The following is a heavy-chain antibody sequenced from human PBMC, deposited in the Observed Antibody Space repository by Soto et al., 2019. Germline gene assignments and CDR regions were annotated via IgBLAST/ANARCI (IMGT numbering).Heavy chain of an antibody. D-gene: IGHD5-18*01. Sequence: EVQLLESGGGLVQPGGSLRLSCAASGFTFSSSAMSWVRQAPGKGLEWVSGITGNGGNTYYADSVKGRFTISRDNSKDTLSLLMNSLRAEDTAVYYCARDPGYSYGYGFDYWGQGTLVTVSS. CDR1: GFTFSSSA. CDR2: ITGNGGNT. CDR3: ARDPGYSYGYGFDY. J-gene: IGHJ4*02. V-gene: IGHV3-23*01.